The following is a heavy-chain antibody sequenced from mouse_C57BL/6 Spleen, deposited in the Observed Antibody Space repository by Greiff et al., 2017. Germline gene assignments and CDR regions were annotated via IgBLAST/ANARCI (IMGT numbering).Heavy chain of an antibody. D-gene: IGHD2-1*01. J-gene: IGHJ4*01. V-gene: IGHV1-4*01. CDR2: INPSSGYT. CDR1: GYTFTSYT. Sequence: VHLVESGAELARPGASVKMSCKASGYTFTSYTMHWVKQRPGQGLEWIGYINPSSGYTKYNQKFKDKATLTADKSSSTAYMQLSSLTSEDSAVYYCARCYYGYDAMDYWGQGTSVTVSS. CDR3: ARCYYGYDAMDY.